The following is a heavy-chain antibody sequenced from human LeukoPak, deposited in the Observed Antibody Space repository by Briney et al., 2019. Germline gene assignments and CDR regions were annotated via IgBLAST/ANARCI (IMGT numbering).Heavy chain of an antibody. CDR1: GYTFTGYY. CDR2: INPNSGGT. D-gene: IGHD3-3*01. Sequence: GASVTVSCKASGYTFTGYYMHWVRQAPGQGLERMGLINPNSGGTNYAQKFQGGVTMTRDTSISAAYMELSRLRSDDTAVYYCASAVEWLLYYFDYWGQGTLVTVSS. CDR3: ASAVEWLLYYFDY. J-gene: IGHJ4*02. V-gene: IGHV1-2*02.